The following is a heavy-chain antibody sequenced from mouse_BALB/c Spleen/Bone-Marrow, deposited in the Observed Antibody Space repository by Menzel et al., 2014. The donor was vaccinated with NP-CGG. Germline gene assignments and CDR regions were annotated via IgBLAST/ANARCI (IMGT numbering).Heavy chain of an antibody. J-gene: IGHJ4*01. CDR1: GFTFSSYT. D-gene: IGHD3-1*01. V-gene: IGHV5-12-2*01. CDR2: ITSGGGST. CDR3: ARHVGNPYAMDY. Sequence: EVQRVESGGGLVQPGGSLKLSCAASGFTFSSYTMSWVRQTPEKRLEWVAYITSGGGSTYYPDTVKGRFTISRDNAKNTLYLQMSSLKSEDTAMYYCARHVGNPYAMDYWGHGTSVTVSS.